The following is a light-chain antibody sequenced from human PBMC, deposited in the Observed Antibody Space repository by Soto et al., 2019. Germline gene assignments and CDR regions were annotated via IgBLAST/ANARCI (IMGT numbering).Light chain of an antibody. Sequence: QSVLTQPASVSGSPGQSITISCTGTSSDVGGYNYVSWYQQHPGKAPKLIIYEVSNRPSGVSNRFSGSKSGNTASLTISGLQAEDGADYYCSSYTTSSPGVFGGGTKVTAL. CDR1: SSDVGGYNY. CDR2: EVS. V-gene: IGLV2-14*01. CDR3: SSYTTSSPGV. J-gene: IGLJ3*02.